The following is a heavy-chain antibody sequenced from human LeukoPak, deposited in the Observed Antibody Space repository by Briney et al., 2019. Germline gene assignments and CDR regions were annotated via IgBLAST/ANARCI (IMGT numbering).Heavy chain of an antibody. Sequence: SETLSLTCAVYGGSLSGYYWSWIRQPPGKGLEWIGEINHSGSTNYNPSLKSRVTISVDTSKNQFSLKLSSVTAADTAVYYCARLAAAAGTHYWGQGTLVTVSS. D-gene: IGHD6-13*01. CDR3: ARLAAAAGTHY. CDR1: GGSLSGYY. V-gene: IGHV4-34*01. CDR2: INHSGST. J-gene: IGHJ4*02.